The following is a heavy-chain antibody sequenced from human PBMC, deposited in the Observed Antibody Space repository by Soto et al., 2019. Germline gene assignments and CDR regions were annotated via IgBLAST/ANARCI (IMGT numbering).Heavy chain of an antibody. CDR1: GYTFTNYG. D-gene: IGHD4-17*01. CDR3: ARDSGYGDSTGYYYYYGMDV. V-gene: IGHV1-2*04. CDR2: INPNSGGT. J-gene: IGHJ6*02. Sequence: ASVKVSCKASGYTFTNYGISWVRQAPGQGLEWMGWINPNSGGTNYAQKFQGWVTMTRDTSISTAYMELSRLRSDDTAVYYCARDSGYGDSTGYYYYYGMDVWGQGTTVTV.